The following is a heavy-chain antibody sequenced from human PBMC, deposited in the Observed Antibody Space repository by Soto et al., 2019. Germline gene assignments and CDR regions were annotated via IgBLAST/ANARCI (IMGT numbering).Heavy chain of an antibody. Sequence: ASVKVSCKASGGTFSSYAISWVRQAPGQGLEWMGWISPYNGTTNYAQKLQGRVTMTTDTSTSTAYMELRSLRSDDTAVYYCARNLPIADQRNNWFDPWGQGTLVTVSS. D-gene: IGHD2-15*01. V-gene: IGHV1-18*01. CDR1: GGTFSSYA. CDR3: ARNLPIADQRNNWFDP. CDR2: ISPYNGTT. J-gene: IGHJ5*02.